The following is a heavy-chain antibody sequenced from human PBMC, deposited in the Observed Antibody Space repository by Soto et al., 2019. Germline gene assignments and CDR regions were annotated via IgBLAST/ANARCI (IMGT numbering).Heavy chain of an antibody. D-gene: IGHD3-3*01. CDR1: GYTFTSYD. Sequence: ASVKVSCKASGYTFTSYDINWVRQATGQGLEWMGWMNPNSGNTGYAQKFQGRVTMTRNTSISTAYMELSSLRSEDTAVYYCARDYDFWSGYPRTHNWFDPWGQGTLVTVSS. CDR2: MNPNSGNT. CDR3: ARDYDFWSGYPRTHNWFDP. J-gene: IGHJ5*02. V-gene: IGHV1-8*01.